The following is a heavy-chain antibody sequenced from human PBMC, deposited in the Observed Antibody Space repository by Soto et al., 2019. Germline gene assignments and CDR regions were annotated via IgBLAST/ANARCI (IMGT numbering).Heavy chain of an antibody. CDR3: ARDFAWAFDY. Sequence: EVQLVESGGGLVQPGGSLRLSCVASGFTFSSYSMNWVRQAPGKGLEWVSYISTNSRTIHYADSVKGRFTISRDNAKNSLYLQMNSLRDEDTAVDYCARDFAWAFDYWGQGTLLTVSP. D-gene: IGHD1-26*01. J-gene: IGHJ4*02. CDR2: ISTNSRTI. V-gene: IGHV3-48*02. CDR1: GFTFSSYS.